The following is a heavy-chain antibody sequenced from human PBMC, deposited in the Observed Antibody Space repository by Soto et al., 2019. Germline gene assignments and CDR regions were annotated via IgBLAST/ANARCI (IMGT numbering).Heavy chain of an antibody. J-gene: IGHJ5*02. CDR2: ISYDGSNK. D-gene: IGHD3-10*01. CDR1: GFTFSSYA. V-gene: IGHV3-30-3*01. Sequence: GGSLRLSCAASGFTFSSYAMHWVRQAPGKGLEWVAVISYDGSNKYYADSVKGRFTISRDNSKNTLYLQMNSLRAEDTAVYYCARGRLLWFGELSPKGGGCDRWGQGTLVTVSS. CDR3: ARGRLLWFGELSPKGGGCDR.